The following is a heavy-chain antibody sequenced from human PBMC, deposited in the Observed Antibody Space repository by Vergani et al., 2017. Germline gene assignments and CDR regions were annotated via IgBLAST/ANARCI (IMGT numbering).Heavy chain of an antibody. CDR2: ISGSGGST. CDR3: AKGGYGDYVLDY. CDR1: GFTFSSYA. D-gene: IGHD4-17*01. Sequence: EVQLLESGGGLVQPGGSLRLSCAASGFTFSSYAMSWVRQAPGKGLEWVSAISGSGGSTYYADSVKGRFTISRDNSKNTLYLQINSLRAEDRAVYYCAKGGYGDYVLDYWGQGTLVTVSS. V-gene: IGHV3-23*01. J-gene: IGHJ4*02.